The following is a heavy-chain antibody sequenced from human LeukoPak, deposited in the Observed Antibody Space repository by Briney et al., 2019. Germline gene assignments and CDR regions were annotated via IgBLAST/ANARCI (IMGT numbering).Heavy chain of an antibody. V-gene: IGHV4-34*01. CDR3: ARGRSSDCSGGSCHGEIDY. CDR1: GGSFSGYY. CDR2: INHSGST. Sequence: SETLSLTCAVYGGSFSGYYWSWIRQPPGKGLEWIGEINHSGSTNYNPSLKSRVTISVDTSKNQFSLKLSSVTAADTAVYYCARGRSSDCSGGSCHGEIDYWGRGTLVTVSS. D-gene: IGHD2-15*01. J-gene: IGHJ4*02.